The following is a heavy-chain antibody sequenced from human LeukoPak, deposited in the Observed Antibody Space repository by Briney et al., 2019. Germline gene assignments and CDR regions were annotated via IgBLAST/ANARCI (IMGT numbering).Heavy chain of an antibody. D-gene: IGHD6-19*01. Sequence: RWASVKVSCKASGYTFTSYYMHWVRQAPGQGLEWMGWINAGNGNTKYSQKFQGRVTITRDTSASTAYMELSSLKSEDTAVYYCARDRYSSGWYPWGQGTLVTVSS. CDR2: INAGNGNT. V-gene: IGHV1-3*01. CDR3: ARDRYSSGWYP. CDR1: GYTFTSYY. J-gene: IGHJ5*02.